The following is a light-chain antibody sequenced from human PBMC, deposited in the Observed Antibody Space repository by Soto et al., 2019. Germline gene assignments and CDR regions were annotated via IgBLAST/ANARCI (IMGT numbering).Light chain of an antibody. CDR3: QQYYSTPPRT. CDR1: QSVLYSSNNKNY. CDR2: WAS. V-gene: IGKV4-1*01. Sequence: DIVMTQSPDSLAVSLGERATINCKSSQSVLYSSNNKNYLAWYQQKPGQPPKPLIYWASTRESGVPDRFSGSGSGTDFTLTISSLQAEDVAVYYCQQYYSTPPRTFGQGTKLEIK. J-gene: IGKJ2*01.